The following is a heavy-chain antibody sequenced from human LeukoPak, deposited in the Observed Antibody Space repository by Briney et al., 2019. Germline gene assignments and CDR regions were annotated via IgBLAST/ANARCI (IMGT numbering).Heavy chain of an antibody. CDR1: GDSMSSSRFS. D-gene: IGHD3-22*01. CDR3: ARPYYYDSRIDP. Sequence: SETLSLTCDVSGDSMSSSRFSWSWIRQTPGKGLEWIGYSYHGGSTHYNPSLKSRVTISVDRSKNQLSLKLSSVTAADTAVYYCARPYYYDSRIDPWGQGILVTVSS. CDR2: SYHGGST. J-gene: IGHJ5*02. V-gene: IGHV4-30-2*01.